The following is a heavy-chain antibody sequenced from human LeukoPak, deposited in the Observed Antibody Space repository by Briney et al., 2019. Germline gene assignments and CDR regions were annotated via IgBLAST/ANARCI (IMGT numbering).Heavy chain of an antibody. CDR3: ARQSRDGSKTRGYYFDY. J-gene: IGHJ4*02. CDR1: GYSFINYC. CDR2: IYPADSDT. D-gene: IGHD3-10*01. V-gene: IGHV5-51*01. Sequence: GESLKISCQVSGYSFINYCIGWVRQMPGKGLESMGIIYPADSDTTYSPSFQGQVTISTDKSISTVYLQWSSLKASDTAMYYCARQSRDGSKTRGYYFDYWGQGTLVTVSS.